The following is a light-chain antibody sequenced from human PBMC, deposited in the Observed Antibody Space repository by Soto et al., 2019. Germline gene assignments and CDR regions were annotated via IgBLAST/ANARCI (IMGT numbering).Light chain of an antibody. V-gene: IGKV1-39*01. CDR3: RQRYGSLRT. J-gene: IGKJ1*01. CDR2: AAF. Sequence: DIPLSQSPASLSASVGDRVTITCLASQSISNYLNWYQQKPGKAPKLLIYAAFSLQSGVPSRFSGSGSGTDFTLTIISRLAPEVVADYYRQRYGSLRTFGQGTKVDIK. CDR1: QSISNY.